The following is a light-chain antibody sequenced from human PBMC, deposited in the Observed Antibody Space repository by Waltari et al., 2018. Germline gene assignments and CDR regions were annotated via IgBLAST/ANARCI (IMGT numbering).Light chain of an antibody. V-gene: IGLV2-23*02. CDR2: EVN. CDR1: NSDVGRYNL. CDR3: CSYAGSSTLV. Sequence: QSALTQPASVSGSPGQSITISCTGTNSDVGRYNLVSWYRQHPGKAPKLMIYEVNKRPAGVSNRFSGSKSGNTASLTISGLQAEDEADYYCCSYAGSSTLVFGGGTKLTVL. J-gene: IGLJ3*02.